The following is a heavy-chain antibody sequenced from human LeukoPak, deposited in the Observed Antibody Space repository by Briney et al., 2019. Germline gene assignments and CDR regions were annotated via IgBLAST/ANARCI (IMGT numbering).Heavy chain of an antibody. Sequence: PGGSLRLSCAASGFTFSSYGMHWVRQAPGKGLEWVAVIWYDGSKKYYADSVKGRFSISSDNSKNTLYLQMNSLRAEDTAVYYCARGDYDKYGMDVWGQGTTVTVSS. CDR1: GFTFSSYG. J-gene: IGHJ6*02. CDR2: IWYDGSKK. CDR3: ARGDYDKYGMDV. V-gene: IGHV3-33*01.